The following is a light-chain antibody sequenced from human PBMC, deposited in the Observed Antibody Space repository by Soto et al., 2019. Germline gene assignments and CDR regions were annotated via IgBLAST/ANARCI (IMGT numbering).Light chain of an antibody. Sequence: QSVLTQPPSLSGAPGQRVTISCTGSSSNIGAGYNVHWYQQLPGTAPKLLIYGNSNRPSGVPDRFSGSKSGTSASLAITGLQAEEEADYYCQSYDSSLSGWVFGGWTKLTVL. CDR3: QSYDSSLSGWV. CDR2: GNS. J-gene: IGLJ3*02. CDR1: SSNIGAGYN. V-gene: IGLV1-40*01.